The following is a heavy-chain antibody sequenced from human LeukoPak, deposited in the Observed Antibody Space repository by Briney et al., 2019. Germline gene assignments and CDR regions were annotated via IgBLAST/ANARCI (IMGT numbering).Heavy chain of an antibody. CDR3: ARGSIVGATRRTFDY. V-gene: IGHV4-61*02. D-gene: IGHD1-26*01. CDR1: GGSISSGSYY. J-gene: IGHJ4*02. CDR2: IYTSGST. Sequence: SQTLSLTCTVSGGSISSGSYYWSWIRQPAGKGLEWIGRIYTSGSTNYSPSLKSRVTMSVDTSKNQFSLKLSSVTAADTAVYYCARGSIVGATRRTFDYWGQGTLVTVSS.